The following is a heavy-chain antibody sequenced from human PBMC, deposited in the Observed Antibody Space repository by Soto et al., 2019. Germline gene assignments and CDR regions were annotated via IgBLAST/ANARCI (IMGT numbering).Heavy chain of an antibody. D-gene: IGHD6-19*01. CDR3: AREPRGQQWLAPIDY. CDR1: GGSISSYY. J-gene: IGHJ4*02. V-gene: IGHV4-4*07. CDR2: IYTSGST. Sequence: QVQLQESGPGLVKPSETLSLTCTVSGGSISSYYWSWIRQPAGKGLEWIGRIYTSGSTNYNPSLKSRVTMLVDTSKNQFSLKLSSVTAADTAVYYCAREPRGQQWLAPIDYWGQGTLVTVSS.